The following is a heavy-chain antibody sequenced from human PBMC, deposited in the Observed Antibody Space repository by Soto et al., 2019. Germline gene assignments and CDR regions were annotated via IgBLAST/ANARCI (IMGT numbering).Heavy chain of an antibody. D-gene: IGHD3-10*01. CDR2: VSPPFRTS. CDR3: ARVLYYGSGSYSPYGMDV. V-gene: IGHV1-69*01. CDR1: GVSFNNNG. J-gene: IGHJ6*02. Sequence: QVQLVQSGDEVEKPGSSVKVSCKTSGVSFNNNGIGWGRQAPGHGLEWMGGVSPPFRTSTYARKFQGRISITADASTGIVNMELSSLTSQDTAQYYCARVLYYGSGSYSPYGMDVWGQGTTVTVSS.